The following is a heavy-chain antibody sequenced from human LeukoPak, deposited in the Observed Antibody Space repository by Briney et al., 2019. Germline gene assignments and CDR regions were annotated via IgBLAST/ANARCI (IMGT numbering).Heavy chain of an antibody. CDR1: GGTFSSYA. CDR2: IIPIFGTA. D-gene: IGHD4-17*01. J-gene: IGHJ6*04. Sequence: ASVKVSCKASGGTFSSYAISWVRQAPGQGLEWMGGIIPIFGTANYAQKFQGRVTITADKSTSTAYMELSSLRSEDTAAYYCARVPPIYGDYYYYGMDDWGKGTTVTVSS. CDR3: ARVPPIYGDYYYYGMDD. V-gene: IGHV1-69*06.